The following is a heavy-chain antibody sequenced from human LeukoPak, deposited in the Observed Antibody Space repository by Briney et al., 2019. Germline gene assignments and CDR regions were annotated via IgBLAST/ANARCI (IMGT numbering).Heavy chain of an antibody. J-gene: IGHJ6*03. CDR2: ISPGGGPT. CDR1: GFPFSSHG. D-gene: IGHD3-10*01. Sequence: GGSLRLSCAGSGFPFSSHGMNWVRQAPGKGLEWVSGISPGGGPTYYADSVRGRFTISRDDSKNTLYLQMKNLRAEDTALYYCARGYYGSGGDYMDVWGKGTTVTVSS. CDR3: ARGYYGSGGDYMDV. V-gene: IGHV3-23*01.